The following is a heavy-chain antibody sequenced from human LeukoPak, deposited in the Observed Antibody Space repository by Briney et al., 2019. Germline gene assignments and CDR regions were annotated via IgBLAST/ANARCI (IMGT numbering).Heavy chain of an antibody. J-gene: IGHJ4*02. D-gene: IGHD3-22*01. V-gene: IGHV3-30*18. CDR2: ISYDGSNK. CDR3: AKPYYYDSSGYLGFDY. Sequence: PGGSLRLSCAASEFTFSSYGMHWVRQAPGKGLEWVAVISYDGSNKYYADSVKGRFTISRDNSKNTLYLQMNSLRAEDTAVYYCAKPYYYDSSGYLGFDYWGQGTLVTVSS. CDR1: EFTFSSYG.